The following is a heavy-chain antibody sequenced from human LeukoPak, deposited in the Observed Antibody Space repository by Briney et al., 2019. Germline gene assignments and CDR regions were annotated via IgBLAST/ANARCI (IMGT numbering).Heavy chain of an antibody. D-gene: IGHD3-10*01. V-gene: IGHV3-11*01. CDR3: ARCRYGSGSYSQD. CDR2: ISSSGSTI. J-gene: IGHJ4*02. Sequence: GGSLRLSCAASGFRFSDYHMSWIRQAPGKGLEGVSYISSSGSTIYCADSVKGRFTISRDNAKNSLYLQMNSLRAEDTAVYYCARCRYGSGSYSQDWGRGTLVSVSS. CDR1: GFRFSDYH.